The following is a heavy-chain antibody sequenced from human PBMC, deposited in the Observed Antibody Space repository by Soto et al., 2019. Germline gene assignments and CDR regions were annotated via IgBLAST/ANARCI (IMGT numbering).Heavy chain of an antibody. CDR2: IIPIFGTA. CDR1: GGTFSSYA. D-gene: IGHD6-6*01. Sequence: GASVKVSCKASGGTFSSYAISWVRQAPGQGLEWMGGIIPIFGTANYAQKFQGRVTITADESTSTAYMELSSLRSEDTAVYYCARGLYSSSSGSYYYYGMDVWGQGTTVTVSS. V-gene: IGHV1-69*13. J-gene: IGHJ6*02. CDR3: ARGLYSSSSGSYYYYGMDV.